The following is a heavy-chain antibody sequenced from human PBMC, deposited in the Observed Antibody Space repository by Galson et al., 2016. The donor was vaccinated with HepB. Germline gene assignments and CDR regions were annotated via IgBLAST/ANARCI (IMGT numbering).Heavy chain of an antibody. J-gene: IGHJ4*02. CDR2: TWFDGNYK. V-gene: IGHV3-33*01. CDR3: ARSREYFGSGSYLDY. D-gene: IGHD3-10*01. Sequence: VRQAPGKGLEWVAVTWFDGNYKDYAESVKGRITVSRDNTKNTLSLQLDSLRAEDTAVYHCARSREYFGSGSYLDYWGQGTLVIVSS.